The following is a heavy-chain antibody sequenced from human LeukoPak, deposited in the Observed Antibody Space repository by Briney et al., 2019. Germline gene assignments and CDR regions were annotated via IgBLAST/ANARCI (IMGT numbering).Heavy chain of an antibody. CDR2: ISGSGGST. D-gene: IGHD6-13*01. CDR1: GFTFSSYA. Sequence: GGSLRLSCAASGFTFSSYAMSWVRQAPGKGLEWVSAISGSGGSTYYADSVKGRFTISRDNSKNTLYLQMNSLRAEDTAVYYCAKVKDLRDSSSLVDYWGQGTLVTVSS. CDR3: AKVKDLRDSSSLVDY. J-gene: IGHJ4*02. V-gene: IGHV3-23*01.